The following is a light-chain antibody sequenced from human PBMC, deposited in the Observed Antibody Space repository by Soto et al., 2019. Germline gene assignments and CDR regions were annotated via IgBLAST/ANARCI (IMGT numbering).Light chain of an antibody. CDR1: SSNIGSNT. Sequence: QSVLTQPPSASGTPGQRVTISCSGSSSNIGSNTVNWYQQLPGTAPKLLIYSNNQRPSGVPDRFPGSESGSSASLAISGLQCEDEADYYCEACDDRLNGYVFGTGTKVTVL. J-gene: IGLJ1*01. CDR3: EACDDRLNGYV. CDR2: SNN. V-gene: IGLV1-44*01.